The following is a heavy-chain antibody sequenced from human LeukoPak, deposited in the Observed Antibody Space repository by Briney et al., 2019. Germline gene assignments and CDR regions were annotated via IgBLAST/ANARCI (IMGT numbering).Heavy chain of an antibody. D-gene: IGHD3-10*01. CDR3: ARERMYSGSGSTYPYYDY. Sequence: PGGSLRLSCAASGFTFSSYWMSWVRQSPGKGLEGVAHIKPEGSEKYFMDSVKGRFTISRDNAKKALYLEMNSLRAEDTAEYFCARERMYSGSGSTYPYYDYWGQGTLVTVSS. V-gene: IGHV3-7*01. J-gene: IGHJ4*02. CDR2: IKPEGSEK. CDR1: GFTFSSYW.